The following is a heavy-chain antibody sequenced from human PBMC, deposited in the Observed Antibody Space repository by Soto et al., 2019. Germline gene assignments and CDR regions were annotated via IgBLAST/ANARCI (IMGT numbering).Heavy chain of an antibody. J-gene: IGHJ1*01. Sequence: QITLKESGPTLVKPTHTLTLTCTFSGFSLSTSGVGVGWIRQPPGKALEWLALIYWDDDKRYSPSLKSRLTITKDTSKNQVVLTMTNMDPVDTATYYCAHDVVVVAATPAEYFQHWGQGTLVTVSS. D-gene: IGHD2-15*01. CDR2: IYWDDDK. CDR1: GFSLSTSGVG. V-gene: IGHV2-5*02. CDR3: AHDVVVVAATPAEYFQH.